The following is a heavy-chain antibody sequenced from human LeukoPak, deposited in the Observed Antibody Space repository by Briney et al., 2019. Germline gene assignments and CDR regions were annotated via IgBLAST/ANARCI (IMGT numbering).Heavy chain of an antibody. CDR3: ARDGSDSGCRYYYYYYMDV. D-gene: IGHD5-12*01. CDR1: GGTFSSYA. J-gene: IGHJ6*03. V-gene: IGHV1-69*05. Sequence: GASVKVSCKASGGTFSSYAISWVRQAPGQGLELMGRIIPIFGTANYARKFQGRVTITTDESTSTAYMELSSLRSEDTAVYYCARDGSDSGCRYYYYYYMDVWGKGTTVTVSS. CDR2: IIPIFGTA.